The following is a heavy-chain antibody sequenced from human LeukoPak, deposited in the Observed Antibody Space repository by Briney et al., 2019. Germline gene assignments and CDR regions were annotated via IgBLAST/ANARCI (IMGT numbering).Heavy chain of an antibody. J-gene: IGHJ4*02. CDR3: ARSSLGYCSGGSCYRHYDY. CDR2: IDWDDDK. V-gene: IGHV2-70*04. Sequence: SGPTLVNPTQTLTLTCTFSGFSLSTSGMRVSWIRQPPGKALEWLARIDWDDDKFYSTSLKTRLTISKDTSKNQVVLTMTNMDPVDTATYYCARSSLGYCSGGSCYRHYDYWGQGTLVTVSS. CDR1: GFSLSTSGMR. D-gene: IGHD2-15*01.